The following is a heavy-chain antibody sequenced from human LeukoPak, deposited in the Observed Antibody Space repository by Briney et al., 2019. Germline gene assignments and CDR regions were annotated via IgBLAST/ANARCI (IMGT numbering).Heavy chain of an antibody. V-gene: IGHV3-23*01. CDR1: GFIFSSYA. J-gene: IGHJ4*02. D-gene: IGHD5-18*01. CDR2: IVGSGGST. Sequence: PGGSLRLSCAASGFIFSSYAMSWVRQAPGKVLEWVSAIVGSGGSTNYADSVKGRFTISRDNSKNTLYLQMNSLGAEDTAVYYCAKSRGYSYGGLDYWGQGTLVTVSS. CDR3: AKSRGYSYGGLDY.